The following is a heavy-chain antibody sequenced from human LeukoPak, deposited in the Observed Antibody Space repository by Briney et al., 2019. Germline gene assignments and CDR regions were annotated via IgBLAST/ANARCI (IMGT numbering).Heavy chain of an antibody. CDR3: ARRAYGSGSFNRYPFDY. Sequence: AETLCLTCTASGCSISSYYWSWIRQPPGKGLEWVGDIYYSWATNYNPSLMRRGAISLDTSKKHFPLKLRCVAAADTAVYYCARRAYGSGSFNRYPFDYWGQGALVAVSS. J-gene: IGHJ4*02. CDR1: GCSISSYY. D-gene: IGHD3-10*01. V-gene: IGHV4-59*01. CDR2: IYYSWAT.